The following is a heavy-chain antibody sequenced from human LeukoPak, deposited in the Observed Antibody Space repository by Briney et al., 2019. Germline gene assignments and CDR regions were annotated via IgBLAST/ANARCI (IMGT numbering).Heavy chain of an antibody. Sequence: ASVKVSCKASGYTFTSYGISWVRQAPGQGLEWMGWISAYNGNTTYAQKLQGRVTMTTDTSTSTAYMELRSLRSDDTAVYYCARDCEYYDFGSGYYPRMDCWGQGTLVTVSS. CDR1: GYTFTSYG. CDR2: ISAYNGNT. J-gene: IGHJ4*02. V-gene: IGHV1-18*01. D-gene: IGHD3-3*01. CDR3: ARDCEYYDFGSGYYPRMDC.